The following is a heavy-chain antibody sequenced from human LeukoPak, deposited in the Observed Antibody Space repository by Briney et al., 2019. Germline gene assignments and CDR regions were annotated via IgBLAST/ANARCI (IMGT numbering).Heavy chain of an antibody. CDR2: IYPGDSDT. D-gene: IGHD2-2*01. Sequence: GESLKISCKGSGYTFTSFWIGWVRQMPGKGLEWMGIIYPGDSDTRYSSSFQGQVTISADKSICTAYLQWSSLKASDTAMYYCARRLSSTPLYDFWGQGTLVTVSS. V-gene: IGHV5-51*01. J-gene: IGHJ4*02. CDR3: ARRLSSTPLYDF. CDR1: GYTFTSFW.